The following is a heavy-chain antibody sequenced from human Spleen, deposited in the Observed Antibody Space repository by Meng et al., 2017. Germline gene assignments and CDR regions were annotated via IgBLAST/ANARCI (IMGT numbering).Heavy chain of an antibody. V-gene: IGHV3-48*03. CDR1: GFTFSSYE. CDR3: AKDHSSSWYEGPFDY. D-gene: IGHD6-13*01. J-gene: IGHJ4*02. Sequence: GGSLRLSCAASGFTFSSYEMNWVRQAPGKGLEWVSYISSSGGTIYYADSVKGRFTISRDNAKNSLYLQMNSLRAEDTAVYYCAKDHSSSWYEGPFDYWGQGTLVTVSS. CDR2: ISSSGGTI.